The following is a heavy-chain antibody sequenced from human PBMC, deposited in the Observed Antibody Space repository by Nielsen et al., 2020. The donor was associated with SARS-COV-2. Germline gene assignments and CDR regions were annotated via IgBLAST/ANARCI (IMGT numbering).Heavy chain of an antibody. CDR2: IWYDGSNK. V-gene: IGHV3-30*02. D-gene: IGHD5-18*01. Sequence: GESLKISCAASGFTFSSYGMHWVRQAPGKGLEWVAVIWYDGSNKYYADSVKGRFTISRDNSKNTLYLQMNSLRAEDTAVYYCATEGYGYYFDYWGQGTLVTVSS. J-gene: IGHJ4*02. CDR3: ATEGYGYYFDY. CDR1: GFTFSSYG.